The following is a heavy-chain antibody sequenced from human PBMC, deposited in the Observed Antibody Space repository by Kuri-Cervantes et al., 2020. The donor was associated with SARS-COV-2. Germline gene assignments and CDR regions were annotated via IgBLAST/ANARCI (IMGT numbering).Heavy chain of an antibody. Sequence: ASVKVSCKASGYTFTSYAMHWVRQAPGQRLEWMGWINAGNGNTKYSQKFQGRVTITRDTSASTAYMELSSLRSEDTAVYYCARGIAVAGTIGYYYYGMDVWGQGTTVTVSS. D-gene: IGHD6-19*01. CDR2: INAGNGNT. J-gene: IGHJ6*02. CDR3: ARGIAVAGTIGYYYYGMDV. V-gene: IGHV1-3*01. CDR1: GYTFTSYA.